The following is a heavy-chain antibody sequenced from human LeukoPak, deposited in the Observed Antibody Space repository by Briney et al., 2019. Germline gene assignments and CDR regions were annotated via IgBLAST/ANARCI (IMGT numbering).Heavy chain of an antibody. J-gene: IGHJ4*02. CDR3: AKDAYDSSGYIDY. CDR1: GFTFSTYA. CDR2: ISGSGYDT. D-gene: IGHD3-22*01. Sequence: PGGSLRLSCAASGFTFSTYAMSWVRQALGKGLEWVSTISGSGYDTYYADSVKGRFTISRDNAKNSLYLQMNSLRAEDTALYYCAKDAYDSSGYIDYWGQGTLVTVSS. V-gene: IGHV3-23*01.